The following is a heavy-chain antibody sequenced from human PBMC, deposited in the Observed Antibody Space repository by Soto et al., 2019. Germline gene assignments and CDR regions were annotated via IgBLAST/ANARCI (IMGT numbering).Heavy chain of an antibody. CDR2: INAGNGNT. Sequence: QVQLVQSGAEVKKPGASVKVSCKASGYTFTSYAMHWVRQAPGQRLEWMGWINAGNGNTKYSQKFQGRVTITRDTSASTAYMDLSSLRSEDTAVYYCARGNYCRSTSCYPPMRIDYWGQGALVTVSS. V-gene: IGHV1-3*01. D-gene: IGHD2-2*01. CDR3: ARGNYCRSTSCYPPMRIDY. J-gene: IGHJ4*02. CDR1: GYTFTSYA.